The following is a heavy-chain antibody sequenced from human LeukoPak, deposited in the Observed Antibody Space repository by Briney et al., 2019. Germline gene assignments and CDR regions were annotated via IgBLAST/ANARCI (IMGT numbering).Heavy chain of an antibody. CDR1: GGSISDNY. V-gene: IGHV4-59*01. J-gene: IGHJ4*02. CDR2: IYYSGIT. CDR3: ARGSAVAGTERNDY. Sequence: SETLSLTCTVSGGSISDNYWSWIRQPPGKGLEWIGYIYYSGITNYIPSLKSRVTISVDTSKNQFSLKVSSVTAGDTAVYYCARGSAVAGTERNDYWGQGIVVTVDS. D-gene: IGHD6-19*01.